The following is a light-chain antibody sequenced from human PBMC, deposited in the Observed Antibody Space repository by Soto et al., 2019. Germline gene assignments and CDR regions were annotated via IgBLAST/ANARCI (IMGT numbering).Light chain of an antibody. V-gene: IGKV3-20*01. CDR3: QQYNKWPRT. CDR2: GAS. J-gene: IGKJ1*01. CDR1: QSVSSSY. Sequence: EIVLTQSPGTLSLSPGERATLSCRASQSVSSSYLAWYQQKPGQATRLIIYGASSRATGIPDRFSGSGSGTEFTLTISSLQSEDFAVYYCQQYNKWPRTFGQGTKVDI.